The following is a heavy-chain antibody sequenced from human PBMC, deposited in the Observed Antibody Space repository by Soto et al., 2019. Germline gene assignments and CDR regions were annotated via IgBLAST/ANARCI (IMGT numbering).Heavy chain of an antibody. D-gene: IGHD2-15*01. CDR3: ARWVVAATRRWFDP. J-gene: IGHJ5*02. CDR2: IYYSGST. V-gene: IGHV4-61*08. CDR1: GGSISSGDYY. Sequence: PSETLSLTCTVSGGSISSGDYYWSWIRQPPGEGLEWIGYIYYSGSTNYNPSLKSRVTISVDTSKNQFSLKLSSVTAADTAVYYCARWVVAATRRWFDPWGQGTLVTVSS.